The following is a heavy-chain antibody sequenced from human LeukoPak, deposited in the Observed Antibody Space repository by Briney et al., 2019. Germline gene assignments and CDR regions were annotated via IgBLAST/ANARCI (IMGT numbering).Heavy chain of an antibody. J-gene: IGHJ5*02. V-gene: IGHV3-30*18. Sequence: GGSLRLSCAASGFTFSSYGMHWVRQAPGKGLEWVAVISYDGSNKYYADSVKGRFTISRDNSKNTLYLQMNSLRAEDTAVYYCAKVSAHGWFDPWGQGTLVTVSS. CDR2: ISYDGSNK. CDR1: GFTFSSYG. CDR3: AKVSAHGWFDP.